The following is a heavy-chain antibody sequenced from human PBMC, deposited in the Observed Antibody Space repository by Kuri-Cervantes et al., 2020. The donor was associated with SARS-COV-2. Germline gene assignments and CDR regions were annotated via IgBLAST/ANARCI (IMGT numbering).Heavy chain of an antibody. Sequence: GESLKISCAASGFTFSSYSMNWVRQAPGKGLEWVSYISSSGSTIYYADSVKGRFTISRDNAKNSLYLQMNSLRAEDTAVYYCARWGVYYFDYWGQGTLVTVSS. V-gene: IGHV3-48*04. CDR3: ARWGVYYFDY. CDR1: GFTFSSYS. CDR2: ISSSGSTI. J-gene: IGHJ4*02. D-gene: IGHD3-16*01.